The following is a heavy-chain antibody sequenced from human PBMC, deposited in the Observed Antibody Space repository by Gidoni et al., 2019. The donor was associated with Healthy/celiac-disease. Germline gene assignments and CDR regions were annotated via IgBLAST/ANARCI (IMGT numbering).Heavy chain of an antibody. J-gene: IGHJ4*02. D-gene: IGHD3-22*01. CDR3: ARYGYYYDSSGYSSSSDY. CDR1: GGSIISSSYY. Sequence: QLQLQESGPGLVKPSETLSLTCTVSGGSIISSSYYWGWIRQPPGKGLEWIGSIYYSGSTYYNPSLKSRVTISVDTSKNQFSLKLSYVTAADTAVYYCARYGYYYDSSGYSSSSDYWGQGTLVTVSS. CDR2: IYYSGST. V-gene: IGHV4-39*01.